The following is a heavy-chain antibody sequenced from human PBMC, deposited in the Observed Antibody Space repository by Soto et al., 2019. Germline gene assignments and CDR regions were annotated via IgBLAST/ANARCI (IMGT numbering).Heavy chain of an antibody. D-gene: IGHD2-15*01. J-gene: IGHJ5*02. CDR3: ARLDRYCSGGSCYSRGRWFDP. CDR2: IYPGDPDT. Sequence: GESLKISCKGSGYSFTSYWIGWVRQMPGKGLEWMGIIYPGDPDTRYSPSFQGQVTISADKSISTAYLQWSSLKASDTAMYYCARLDRYCSGGSCYSRGRWFDPWGQGTLVTVSS. CDR1: GYSFTSYW. V-gene: IGHV5-51*01.